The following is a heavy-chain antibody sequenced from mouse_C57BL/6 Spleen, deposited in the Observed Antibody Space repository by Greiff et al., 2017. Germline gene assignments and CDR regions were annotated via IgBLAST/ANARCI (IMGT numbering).Heavy chain of an antibody. CDR3: ARSDGYDVGDYAMDY. CDR1: GFTFTDYY. Sequence: EVQVVESGGGLVQPGGSLSLSCAASGFTFTDYYMSWVRQPPGKALEWLGFIRNKANGYTTEYSASVKGRFTISRDNSQSILYLQMNALRAEDSATYYCARSDGYDVGDYAMDYWGQGTSVTVSS. V-gene: IGHV7-3*01. D-gene: IGHD2-2*01. J-gene: IGHJ4*01. CDR2: IRNKANGYTT.